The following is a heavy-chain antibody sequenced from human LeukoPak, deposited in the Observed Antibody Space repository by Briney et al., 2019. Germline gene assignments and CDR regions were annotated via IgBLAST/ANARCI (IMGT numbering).Heavy chain of an antibody. D-gene: IGHD2-2*01. Sequence: GGSLRLSCAASGFTFSSYGMHWVRQAPGKGLEWVAVIWYDGSNKYYADSVKGRFTISRDNSKNTLYLQMNSLRAEDTAVYYCARVGSPYCSSTSCSTGFDYWGQGTLVTVSS. V-gene: IGHV3-33*01. CDR2: IWYDGSNK. CDR1: GFTFSSYG. J-gene: IGHJ4*02. CDR3: ARVGSPYCSSTSCSTGFDY.